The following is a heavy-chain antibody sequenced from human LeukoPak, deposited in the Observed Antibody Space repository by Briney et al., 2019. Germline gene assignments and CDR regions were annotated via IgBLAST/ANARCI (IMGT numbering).Heavy chain of an antibody. CDR3: ARRELLGGWFDP. D-gene: IGHD2-21*02. CDR1: GGSISSSSYY. J-gene: IGHJ5*02. V-gene: IGHV4-39*01. CDR2: IYYSGST. Sequence: SETLSLTCTVSGGSISSSSYYWGGIRQPPGKGLEWIGSIYYSGSTYYNPSLKSRVTISVDTSKNQFSLKLSSVTAADTAVYYCARRELLGGWFDPWGQGTLVTVSS.